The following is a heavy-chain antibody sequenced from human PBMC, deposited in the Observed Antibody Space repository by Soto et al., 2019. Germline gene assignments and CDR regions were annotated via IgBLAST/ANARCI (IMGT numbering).Heavy chain of an antibody. J-gene: IGHJ1*01. D-gene: IGHD6-19*01. CDR1: GDSYSISTYS. V-gene: IGHV4-30-2*01. Sequence: SLTCSMSGDSYSISTYSWSWIRQPPGKALQWIGFIYQSGVTSYKPSLASRVSISLDRSNNQCYLKLKSVTAADTAVYFCAGMPCPSGLRSERWGTGTMVNVSS. CDR3: AGMPCPSGLRSER. CDR2: IYQSGVT.